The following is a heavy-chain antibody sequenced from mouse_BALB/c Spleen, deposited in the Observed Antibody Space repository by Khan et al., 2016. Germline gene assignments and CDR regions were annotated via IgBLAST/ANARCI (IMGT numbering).Heavy chain of an antibody. V-gene: IGHV9-4*02. CDR2: INTHSGVP. CDR1: GYTFTTAG. J-gene: IGHJ2*01. CDR3: ARSGNYFDY. D-gene: IGHD1-1*02. Sequence: LVESGPELKKPGETVRISCEASGYTFTTAGMQWVQKMPGKGLKWIGWINTHSGVPKYAEDFKGRFAFSLETSASTAYLQISNLKNEDTATYFCARSGNYFDYWGQGTTLTVSS.